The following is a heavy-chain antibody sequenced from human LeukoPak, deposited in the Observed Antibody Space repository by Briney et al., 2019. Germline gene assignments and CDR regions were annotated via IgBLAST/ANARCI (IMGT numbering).Heavy chain of an antibody. J-gene: IGHJ4*02. CDR3: ARDGGLHTNFDY. V-gene: IGHV3-7*01. CDR1: GFTFRNYW. D-gene: IGHD2-15*01. Sequence: GGSLRLSCAATGFTFRNYWMGWVRQAPGKGLEWVANTKPDGTAEYYADSVRGRFTTSRDNANNFLYLQMNSLRGEDTAVYYCARDGGLHTNFDYWGQGTLVTVSS. CDR2: TKPDGTAE.